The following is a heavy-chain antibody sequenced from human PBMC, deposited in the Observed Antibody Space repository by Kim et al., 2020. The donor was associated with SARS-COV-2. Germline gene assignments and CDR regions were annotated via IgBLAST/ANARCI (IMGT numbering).Heavy chain of an antibody. V-gene: IGHV4-61*01. J-gene: IGHJ6*02. Sequence: SETLSLTCTVSGGSVSSGSYYWSWIRQPPGKGLEWIGYVYYSGSTNYNSSLNSRVTISLDTSKNQFSLKLSSVTAADTAVYYCAREVSYYETPPGYYHYGLDVWGQGTTVSVSS. CDR1: GGSVSSGSYY. D-gene: IGHD3-22*01. CDR3: AREVSYYETPPGYYHYGLDV. CDR2: VYYSGST.